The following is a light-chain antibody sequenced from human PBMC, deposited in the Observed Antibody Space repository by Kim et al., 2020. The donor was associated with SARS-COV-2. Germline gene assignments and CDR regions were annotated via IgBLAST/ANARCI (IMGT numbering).Light chain of an antibody. V-gene: IGKV3-20*01. CDR2: AAS. Sequence: PGERATLSCRASQSVSLNFLAWYQQRPGQTPRLLMYAASSRAIGFPDRFSGSGSGTDFTLTISRLEPEDFAVYYCQQYGNSVTFGGGTKVDIK. CDR1: QSVSLNF. CDR3: QQYGNSVT. J-gene: IGKJ4*01.